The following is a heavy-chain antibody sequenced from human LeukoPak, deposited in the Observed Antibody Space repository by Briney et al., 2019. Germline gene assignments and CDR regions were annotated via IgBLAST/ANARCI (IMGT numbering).Heavy chain of an antibody. V-gene: IGHV1-18*01. D-gene: IGHD3-16*02. CDR3: ARGDVWGSYRYAIDY. CDR2: ISAYNGNT. J-gene: IGHJ4*02. CDR1: GYTFTSYG. Sequence: ASVKASCKASGYTFTSYGISWVRQAPGQGLEWMGWISAYNGNTNYAQKLQGRVTMTTDTSTSTAYMELRSLRSDDTAVYYCARGDVWGSYRYAIDYWGQGTLVTVSS.